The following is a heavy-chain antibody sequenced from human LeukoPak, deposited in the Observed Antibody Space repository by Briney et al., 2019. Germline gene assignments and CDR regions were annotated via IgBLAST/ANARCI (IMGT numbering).Heavy chain of an antibody. Sequence: PSETLSLTCTVSGGSISNYYWSWIRQTPGKGLEWIGYIYYSGSINYNPSLKSRVTISVDTSKNQFSLKVTSVTAADTAVYYCARQVGTYFDYWGQGTLVTVSS. D-gene: IGHD1-26*01. CDR1: GGSISNYY. V-gene: IGHV4-59*08. CDR2: IYYSGSI. CDR3: ARQVGTYFDY. J-gene: IGHJ4*02.